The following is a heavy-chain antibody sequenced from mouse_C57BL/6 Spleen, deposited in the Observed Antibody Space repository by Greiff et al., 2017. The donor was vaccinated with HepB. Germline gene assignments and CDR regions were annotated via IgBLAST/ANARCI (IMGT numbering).Heavy chain of an antibody. Sequence: VQLQQSGAELVKPGASVKLSCKASGYTFTSYWMQWVKQRPGQGLEWIGEIDPSDSYTNNNQKFQGKATLTVDTSSRTAYMELSSLTSEDSAVYYCARRYYGSSQYYFDYWGQGTTLTVSS. CDR3: ARRYYGSSQYYFDY. CDR1: GYTFTSYW. D-gene: IGHD1-1*01. V-gene: IGHV1-50*01. CDR2: IDPSDSYT. J-gene: IGHJ2*01.